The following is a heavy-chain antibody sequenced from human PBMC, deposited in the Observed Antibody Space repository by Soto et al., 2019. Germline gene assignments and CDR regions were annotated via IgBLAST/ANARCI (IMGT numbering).Heavy chain of an antibody. CDR3: ARHSSYYDFWSGYYIGSRRYYGMDV. Sequence: GESLKISCKGSGYSFTSYWIGWVRQMPWKGLEWLWIIYPGDSYTRYSPSFQGQVTISADKSISTAYLQWSSLKASDTAMYYCARHSSYYDFWSGYYIGSRRYYGMDVWGQGTTVTVSS. D-gene: IGHD3-3*01. J-gene: IGHJ6*02. CDR1: GYSFTSYW. V-gene: IGHV5-51*01. CDR2: IYPGDSYT.